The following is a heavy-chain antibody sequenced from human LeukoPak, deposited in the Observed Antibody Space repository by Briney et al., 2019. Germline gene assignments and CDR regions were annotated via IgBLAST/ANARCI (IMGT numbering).Heavy chain of an antibody. CDR3: ARVRSFGGVIVS. V-gene: IGHV4-34*01. CDR2: INHSGST. J-gene: IGHJ4*02. D-gene: IGHD3-16*02. CDR1: GGSFSGYY. Sequence: SETLSLTCAVYGGSFSGYYWSWIRQPPGKGLEWIGEINHSGSTNYNLSLKSRVTISVDTSKNQFSLKLSSVTAADTAVYYCARVRSFGGVIVSWGQGTLVTVSS.